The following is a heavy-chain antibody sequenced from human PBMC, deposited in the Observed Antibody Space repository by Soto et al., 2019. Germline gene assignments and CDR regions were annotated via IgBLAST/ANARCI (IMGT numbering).Heavy chain of an antibody. D-gene: IGHD3-22*01. Sequence: VQLVESGGGLVKPGGSPRLSCAASGFTLSSYNLNWVRQAPGKGLEWVTSISSSGSDIYYADSVKGRFTISRDNAKSSLYLQMNSLRAEDTAIYYCARGIIDRSGYYVFDYWGQGTLVTVSS. CDR3: ARGIIDRSGYYVFDY. CDR1: GFTLSSYN. CDR2: ISSSGSDI. J-gene: IGHJ4*02. V-gene: IGHV3-21*01.